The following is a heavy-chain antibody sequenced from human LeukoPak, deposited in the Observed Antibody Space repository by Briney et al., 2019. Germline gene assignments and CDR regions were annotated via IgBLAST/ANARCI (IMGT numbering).Heavy chain of an antibody. J-gene: IGHJ3*02. Sequence: GGSLRLSCAASGFTFSSYSMNWVRQAPGKGLEWVSSISSSSYIYYADSVKGRFTISRDNAKNSLYLQMNSLRAEDTAVYYCARDGSGSGYDDAFDIWGQGTMVTVPS. CDR1: GFTFSSYS. CDR2: ISSSSYI. D-gene: IGHD3-3*01. CDR3: ARDGSGSGYDDAFDI. V-gene: IGHV3-21*01.